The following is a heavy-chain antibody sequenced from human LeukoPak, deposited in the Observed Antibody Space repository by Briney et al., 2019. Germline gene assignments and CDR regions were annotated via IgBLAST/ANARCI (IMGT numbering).Heavy chain of an antibody. D-gene: IGHD5-18*01. Sequence: GGSLRLSCAASGFTSDDYGMSWVRQAPGKGLEWVSGINWNGGSTGYADSVKGRFTISRDNAKNSLYLQMNSLRAEDTALYYCARVGVLPAAAPYSGYSYGFAGAFDYWGQGTLVTVSS. CDR2: INWNGGST. CDR1: GFTSDDYG. J-gene: IGHJ4*02. V-gene: IGHV3-20*04. CDR3: ARVGVLPAAAPYSGYSYGFAGAFDY.